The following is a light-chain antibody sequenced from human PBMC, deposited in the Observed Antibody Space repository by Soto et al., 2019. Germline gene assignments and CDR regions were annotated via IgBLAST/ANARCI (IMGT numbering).Light chain of an antibody. V-gene: IGKV3-20*01. CDR3: QQYGGSPRT. J-gene: IGKJ1*01. CDR2: GAS. Sequence: PGERATLSCGASHTVTSNYLAWYQQKPGQAPRLLIYGASSRATDIPDRFSGSGSGTDFTLTISRLETEDFAVYYCQQYGGSPRTFGQGTKVEIK. CDR1: HTVTSNY.